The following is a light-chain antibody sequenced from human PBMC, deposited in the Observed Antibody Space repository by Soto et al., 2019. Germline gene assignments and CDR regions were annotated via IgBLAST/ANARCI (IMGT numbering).Light chain of an antibody. CDR3: QHYGTSTRT. J-gene: IGKJ1*01. V-gene: IGKV3-20*01. CDR1: QSVSATY. Sequence: ENVLTQSPGTLSLSPGESATLSCRATQSVSATYLAWYQQKPGQAPRLLIYAASSRATDIPDRFSGSGSGTDFTLAISRLEPEDFAVYWCQHYGTSTRTFGQGTKVDIK. CDR2: AAS.